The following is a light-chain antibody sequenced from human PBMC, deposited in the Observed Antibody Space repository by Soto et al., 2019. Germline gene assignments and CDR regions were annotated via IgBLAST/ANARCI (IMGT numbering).Light chain of an antibody. CDR2: GAS. CDR1: QGIRSD. Sequence: QMTQSPSSLSASVGDRVTISCRASQGIRSDLAWYQQKPGKVPKLLIYGASKLESGVPSRCSGSGFGTDFTLTISSLQPEDFATYYCLQDYNFPWAFGQGTKVEIK. V-gene: IGKV1-6*01. J-gene: IGKJ1*01. CDR3: LQDYNFPWA.